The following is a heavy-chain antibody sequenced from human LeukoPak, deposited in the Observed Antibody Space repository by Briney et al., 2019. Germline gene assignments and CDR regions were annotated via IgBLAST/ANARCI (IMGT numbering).Heavy chain of an antibody. CDR3: ARDRGWLQYIDY. Sequence: GGSLRLSCAASGFTFGDYGMSWVRHAPGKGLEWVSSINWNGGNTAYADSVKGRFTISRDTAKDSLYLQLNSLRAEDTALYYCARDRGWLQYIDYWGQGTLVTVSS. V-gene: IGHV3-20*04. CDR2: INWNGGNT. J-gene: IGHJ4*02. D-gene: IGHD5-24*01. CDR1: GFTFGDYG.